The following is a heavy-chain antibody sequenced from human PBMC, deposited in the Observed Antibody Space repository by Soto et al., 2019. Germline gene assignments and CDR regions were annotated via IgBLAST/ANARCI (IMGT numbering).Heavy chain of an antibody. CDR3: ARDPWGGDDYFDY. D-gene: IGHD2-21*02. CDR1: GSMFTISH. CDR2: LTPPTGSK. Sequence: SVEVSSMVSGSMFTISHIQRVRQAPGQGLEWSGRLTPPTGSKSYLQKFRDRVTTPRETSTTTVYMELTSLSPADTAVSYCARDPWGGDDYFDYWGQGTLVAVSS. V-gene: IGHV1-46*01. J-gene: IGHJ4*02.